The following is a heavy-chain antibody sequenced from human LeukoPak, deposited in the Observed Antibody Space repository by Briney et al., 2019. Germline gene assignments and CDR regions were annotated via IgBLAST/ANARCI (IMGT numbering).Heavy chain of an antibody. CDR3: AKGAGYNYGSFDY. Sequence: GGSLRLSCAASGFTFSSYGMSWVRQAPGKGLEWVSSISGSGGTTYYADSVKGRFTISRDNSKNTLYLQMNSLRAEDTAVYYCAKGAGYNYGSFDYWGQGTLVTVSS. J-gene: IGHJ4*02. D-gene: IGHD5-24*01. V-gene: IGHV3-23*01. CDR1: GFTFSSYG. CDR2: ISGSGGTT.